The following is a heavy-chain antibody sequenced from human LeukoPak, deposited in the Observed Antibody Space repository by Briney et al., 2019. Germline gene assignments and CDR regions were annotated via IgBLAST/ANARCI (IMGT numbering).Heavy chain of an antibody. D-gene: IGHD3-10*01. CDR3: TTFPRITMVRGVRLRFGY. CDR1: GFTFSNAW. CDR2: IKSKTDGGTT. J-gene: IGHJ4*02. V-gene: IGHV3-15*01. Sequence: GGSLRLSCAASGFTFSNAWMSWVRQAPGKGLEWVGRIKSKTDGGTTDYAAPVKGRFTISRDDSKNTLYLQMNSLKTEDTAVYYCTTFPRITMVRGVRLRFGYWGQGTLVTVSS.